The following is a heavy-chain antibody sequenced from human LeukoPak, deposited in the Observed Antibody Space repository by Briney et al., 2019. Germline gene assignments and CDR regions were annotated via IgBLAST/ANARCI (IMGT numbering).Heavy chain of an antibody. Sequence: GASVKVSCKASGFPFTSYAIHWVRQAPGQRLEWMGWVNPDNSNTKYSQEFQGRVTITRDTSASTAYMDLNSLRSEDMAVYYCAVGDYYYDTRFDYWGQGTLVTVPS. V-gene: IGHV1-3*03. J-gene: IGHJ4*02. D-gene: IGHD3-22*01. CDR2: VNPDNSNT. CDR3: AVGDYYYDTRFDY. CDR1: GFPFTSYA.